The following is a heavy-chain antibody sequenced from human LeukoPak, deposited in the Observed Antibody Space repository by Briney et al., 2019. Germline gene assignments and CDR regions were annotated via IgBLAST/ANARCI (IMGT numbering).Heavy chain of an antibody. D-gene: IGHD6-13*01. CDR3: ASLVGGYSSSWYEYYFDY. Sequence: GESLKISCKGSGYSFTSYWIGWVRQTPGKGLEWMGIINPGDSDTRYSPSFQGQVTISVDKSISTAYLQWSSLKASDSAMYYCASLVGGYSSSWYEYYFDYWGQGTLVTVSS. CDR2: INPGDSDT. V-gene: IGHV5-51*01. CDR1: GYSFTSYW. J-gene: IGHJ4*02.